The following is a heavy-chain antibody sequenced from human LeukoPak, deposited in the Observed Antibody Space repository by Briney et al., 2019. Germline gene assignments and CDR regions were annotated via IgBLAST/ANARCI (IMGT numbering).Heavy chain of an antibody. CDR1: GGSISSGDHY. J-gene: IGHJ6*03. D-gene: IGHD2-15*01. CDR2: IYYSGST. Sequence: SETLSLTCTVSGGSISSGDHYWSWIRQPPGKGLEWIGYIYYSGSTYYNPSLKSRVTISVDTSKNQFSLKLSSVTAADTAVYYCARQLLRTNYYYYYMDVWGKGTTVTVSS. V-gene: IGHV4-30-4*08. CDR3: ARQLLRTNYYYYYMDV.